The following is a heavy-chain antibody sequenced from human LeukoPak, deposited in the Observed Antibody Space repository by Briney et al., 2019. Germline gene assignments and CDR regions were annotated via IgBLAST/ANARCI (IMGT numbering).Heavy chain of an antibody. V-gene: IGHV1-18*01. J-gene: IGHJ3*02. CDR2: ISAYNGNT. Sequence: ASVKVSCKASGYTFTSYGISWVRQAPGQGREWMGWISAYNGNTNYAQKLQGRVTMTTDTSTSTAYMELRSLRSDDTAVYYCARDIDVVVVAANHDAFDIWGQGTMVTVSS. D-gene: IGHD2-15*01. CDR1: GYTFTSYG. CDR3: ARDIDVVVVAANHDAFDI.